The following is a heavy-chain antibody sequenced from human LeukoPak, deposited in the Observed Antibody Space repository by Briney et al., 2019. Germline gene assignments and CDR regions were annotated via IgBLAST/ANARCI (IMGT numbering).Heavy chain of an antibody. CDR3: TRGYCSGGSCYSYNWNDWDAFDI. Sequence: GGSLKLSCAASGFTFSGPAMHWVRQASGKGLEWVGRIRSKANSYATAYAASVKGRFTISRDDPKNTAYLQMNSLKTEDTAVYYCTRGYCSGGSCYSYNWNDWDAFDIWGQGTKVTVSS. V-gene: IGHV3-73*01. J-gene: IGHJ3*02. CDR2: IRSKANSYAT. CDR1: GFTFSGPA. D-gene: IGHD2-15*01.